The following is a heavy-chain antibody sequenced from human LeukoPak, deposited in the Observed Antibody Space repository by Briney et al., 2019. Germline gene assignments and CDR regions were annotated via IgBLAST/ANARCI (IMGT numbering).Heavy chain of an antibody. Sequence: GGSLRLSCAASGFTFDDYTMHWVRQAPGKGLEWVSLISWDGGSTYYADSVKGRFTISRDNSKNSLYLQMNSLRTEDTALYYCAKDGGAHFDYWGQGTLVTVSS. CDR2: ISWDGGST. D-gene: IGHD3-16*01. CDR3: AKDGGAHFDY. J-gene: IGHJ4*02. V-gene: IGHV3-43*01. CDR1: GFTFDDYT.